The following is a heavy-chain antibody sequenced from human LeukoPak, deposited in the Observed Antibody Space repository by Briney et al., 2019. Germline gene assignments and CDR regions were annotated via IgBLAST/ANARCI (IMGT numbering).Heavy chain of an antibody. CDR1: GGSFSGYY. J-gene: IGHJ6*02. V-gene: IGHV4-34*01. D-gene: IGHD6-13*01. CDR2: INHSGST. Sequence: SETLSLTCAVYGGSFSGYYWSWIRQPPGKGLEWIGEINHSGSTNYNPSLKSRVTISVDTSKNQFSLKLSSVTAADTAVYYCARDQAGIAEGTYYYGMDVWGQGTTVTVSS. CDR3: ARDQAGIAEGTYYYGMDV.